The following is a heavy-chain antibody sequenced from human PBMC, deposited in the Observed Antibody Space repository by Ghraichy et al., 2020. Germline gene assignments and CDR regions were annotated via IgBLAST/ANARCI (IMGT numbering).Heavy chain of an antibody. V-gene: IGHV3-64D*06. CDR2: ISSNGATT. J-gene: IGHJ4*02. Sequence: GGSLRLSCSASGFDFSSFNMYWVRQAPGKGLEYVSGISSNGATTYYADSVKGRFTISRDNPKNTLYFQMSSLKTEDTAVYYGVRRPEDYIWGTSRPFDHWGQGTLVSVSP. CDR1: GFDFSSFN. D-gene: IGHD3-16*02. CDR3: VRRPEDYIWGTSRPFDH.